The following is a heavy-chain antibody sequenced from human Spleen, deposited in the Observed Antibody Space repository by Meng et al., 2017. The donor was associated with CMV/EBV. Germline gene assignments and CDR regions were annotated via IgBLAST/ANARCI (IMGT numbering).Heavy chain of an antibody. D-gene: IGHD2-2*01. CDR3: ASIKVVPVALGWFDP. CDR1: GGSISSSNYY. J-gene: IGHJ5*02. Sequence: GSLRLSCTVSGGSISSSNYYWGWIRQPPGKGLEWIGSINYSGKTYYNPSLKSRVTISVDTSKNQFSLTLMSVTAADTAVYYCASIKVVPVALGWFDPWGQGTLVTVSS. V-gene: IGHV4-39*07. CDR2: INYSGKT.